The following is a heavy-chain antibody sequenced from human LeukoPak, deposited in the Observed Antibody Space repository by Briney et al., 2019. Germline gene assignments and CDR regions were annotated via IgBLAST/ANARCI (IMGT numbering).Heavy chain of an antibody. J-gene: IGHJ4*02. V-gene: IGHV3-33*01. Sequence: GGSLRLSCEASGFIFSNYGMHWVRQAPGKGLEGVAVIWYDGSNKYYAGSVKGRFTISRDNSKNTLFLQMNSLRAEDTAVYYCARVSTVFPVLPDYWGQGTLVTVSS. CDR1: GFIFSNYG. CDR3: ARVSTVFPVLPDY. CDR2: IWYDGSNK. D-gene: IGHD3-3*02.